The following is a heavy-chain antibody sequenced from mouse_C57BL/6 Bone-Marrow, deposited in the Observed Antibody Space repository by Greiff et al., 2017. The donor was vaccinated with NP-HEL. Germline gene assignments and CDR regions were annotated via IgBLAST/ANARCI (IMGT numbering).Heavy chain of an antibody. CDR3: ARNRYGNYVRYFDY. D-gene: IGHD2-1*01. Sequence: VQLKESGPGLVQPSQSLSITCTVSGFSLTSYGVHWVRQSPGKGLEWLGVIWSGGSTDYNAAFISRLSISKDNSKSQVFFKMNSLQADDTAIYYCARNRYGNYVRYFDYWGQGTTLTVSS. J-gene: IGHJ2*01. CDR2: IWSGGST. CDR1: GFSLTSYG. V-gene: IGHV2-2*01.